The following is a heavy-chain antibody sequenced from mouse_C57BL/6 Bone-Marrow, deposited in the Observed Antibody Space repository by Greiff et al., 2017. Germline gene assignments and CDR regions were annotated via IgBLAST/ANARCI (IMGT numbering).Heavy chain of an antibody. CDR2: IYPRSGNT. J-gene: IGHJ3*01. Sequence: QVTLKESGAELARPGASVKLSCKASGYTFTSYGISWVKQRTGQGLEWIGEIYPRSGNTYYNEKFKGKATLTADKSSSTAYMELRSLTSEDSAVYFCARSTMVRGFAYWGQGTLVTVSA. CDR3: ARSTMVRGFAY. CDR1: GYTFTSYG. V-gene: IGHV1-81*01. D-gene: IGHD2-1*01.